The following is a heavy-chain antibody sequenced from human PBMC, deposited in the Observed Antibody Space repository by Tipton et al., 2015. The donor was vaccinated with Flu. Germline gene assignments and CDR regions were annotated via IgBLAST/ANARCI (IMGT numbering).Heavy chain of an antibody. CDR3: ARDQGTSGSYHDY. J-gene: IGHJ4*02. CDR2: ISSSSSYI. D-gene: IGHD1-26*01. Sequence: SLRLSCAASGFTFSSYSMNWVRQAPGKGLEWVSSISSSSSYIYYADSVKGRFTISRDNAKNSLYLQMNSLRAEDTAVYYCARDQGTSGSYHDYWGQGTLVTVSS. V-gene: IGHV3-21*01. CDR1: GFTFSSYS.